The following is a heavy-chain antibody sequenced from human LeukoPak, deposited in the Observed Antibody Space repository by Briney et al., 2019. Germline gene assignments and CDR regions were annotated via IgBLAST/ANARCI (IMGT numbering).Heavy chain of an antibody. CDR3: ARNLYSSSSFDP. D-gene: IGHD6-6*01. J-gene: IGHJ5*02. CDR1: GGSISSGDYY. Sequence: SETLSLTCTVSGGSISSGDYYWSWIRQPPGKGLEWIGYIYYSGSTYHNPSLKSRVTISVDTSKNQFSLKLSSVTATDTAVYYCARNLYSSSSFDPWGQGTLVTVSS. CDR2: IYYSGST. V-gene: IGHV4-30-4*08.